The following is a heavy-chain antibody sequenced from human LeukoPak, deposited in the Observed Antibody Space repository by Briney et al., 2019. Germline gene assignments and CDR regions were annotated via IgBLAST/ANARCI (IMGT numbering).Heavy chain of an antibody. J-gene: IGHJ4*02. D-gene: IGHD1-26*01. CDR3: ARDGSRYSGNYYYDY. V-gene: IGHV1-2*02. Sequence: ASVKVSCKASGYRSSENYMHWVRQAPGQGLEWMGWIKPNSGDTKFAQKFQGRVTMTRDTSISTTYMQLSSLRPDDTAVYYCARDGSRYSGNYYYDYWGQGTLVTVS. CDR1: GYRSSENY. CDR2: IKPNSGDT.